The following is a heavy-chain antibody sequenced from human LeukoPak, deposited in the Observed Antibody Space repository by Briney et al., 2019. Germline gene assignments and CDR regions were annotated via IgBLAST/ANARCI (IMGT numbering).Heavy chain of an antibody. CDR3: AKAPAGPEYSDNWRFGYNWFDP. Sequence: GGSLRLSCVASGFTFSNHGMSWVRQAPGKGLEWVSAIGTSGSSRYYADSVKGRFTISRDNSKNTLYLQLNSLRDEDTAVYYCAKAPAGPEYSDNWRFGYNWFDPWGQGTLVTVSS. D-gene: IGHD1-1*01. CDR1: GFTFSNHG. J-gene: IGHJ5*02. V-gene: IGHV3-23*01. CDR2: IGTSGSSR.